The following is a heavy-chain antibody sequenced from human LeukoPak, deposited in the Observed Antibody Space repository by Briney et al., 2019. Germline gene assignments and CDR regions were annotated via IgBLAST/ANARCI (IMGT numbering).Heavy chain of an antibody. CDR2: IYYSGST. V-gene: IGHV4-38-2*02. J-gene: IGHJ3*02. D-gene: IGHD6-13*01. Sequence: SETLSLTCIVSGYSISSGYYWGWIRQPPGKGLEWIGSIYYSGSTYYNPSLKSRVTISVDTSKNQFSLKLSSVTAADTAVYYCASAGSSRDAFDIWGQGTMVTVSS. CDR3: ASAGSSRDAFDI. CDR1: GYSISSGYY.